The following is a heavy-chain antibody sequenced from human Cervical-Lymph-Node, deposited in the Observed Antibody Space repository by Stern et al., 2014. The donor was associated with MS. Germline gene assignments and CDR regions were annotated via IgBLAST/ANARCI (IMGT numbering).Heavy chain of an antibody. CDR3: ARDEDV. V-gene: IGHV1-3*01. Sequence: VQLVQSGAEMKQPGASVKVSCRASGNTFNTYKIHWVRQAPGQGLEWMGWINAADGDTHYSPRLQDRVTVTWDTSASTAYLELSSLRSEDTAVYYCARDEDVWGQGTTVTVSS. CDR2: INAADGDT. CDR1: GNTFNTYK. J-gene: IGHJ6*02.